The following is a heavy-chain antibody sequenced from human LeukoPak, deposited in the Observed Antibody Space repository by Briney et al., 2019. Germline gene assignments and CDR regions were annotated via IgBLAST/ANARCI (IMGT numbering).Heavy chain of an antibody. Sequence: GGSLRLSCAASGFTFSSYAMSWVRQAPGKGLEWVSAISGSGGSTYYADSVKGRFTISRDNSKNTLYLQMNSLRAEDTAVYYCAKSPLDIVLVVYAKYYFDYWGQGALVTVSS. CDR3: AKSPLDIVLVVYAKYYFDY. CDR1: GFTFSSYA. CDR2: ISGSGGST. J-gene: IGHJ4*02. V-gene: IGHV3-23*01. D-gene: IGHD2-8*02.